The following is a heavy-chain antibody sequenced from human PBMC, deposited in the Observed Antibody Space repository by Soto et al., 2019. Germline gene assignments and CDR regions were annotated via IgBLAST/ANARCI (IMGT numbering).Heavy chain of an antibody. CDR2: IIPIFGTA. D-gene: IGHD3-22*01. V-gene: IGHV1-69*01. Sequence: QVQLVQSGAEVKKPGSSVKVSCKASGGTFSSYAISRVRQAPGQGLEWMGGIIPIFGTANYAQKFQGRVTITADESTSTAYMELSSLRSEDTAVYYCARDANSGYYSYFQHWGQGTLVTVSS. CDR3: ARDANSGYYSYFQH. J-gene: IGHJ1*01. CDR1: GGTFSSYA.